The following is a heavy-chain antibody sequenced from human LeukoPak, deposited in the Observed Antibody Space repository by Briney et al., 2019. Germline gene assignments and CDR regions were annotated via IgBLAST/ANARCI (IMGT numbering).Heavy chain of an antibody. CDR1: GYSITNYW. D-gene: IGHD5-12*01. CDR3: ARRYSRDNRYYFVS. V-gene: IGHV5-51*01. CDR2: IYPGDSDT. J-gene: IGHJ4*02. Sequence: AESLKISCNASGYSITNYWNVCVRQLPGKGLVWMGTIYPGDSDTRYSPSFQGQVTISADKSITTAYLYWSSLRASDTAIYYCARRYSRDNRYYFVSWGQGTLVSVSS.